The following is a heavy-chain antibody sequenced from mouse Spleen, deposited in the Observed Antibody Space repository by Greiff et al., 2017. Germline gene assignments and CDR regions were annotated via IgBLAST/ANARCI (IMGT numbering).Heavy chain of an antibody. CDR3: ARTVTTVHYYAMDY. J-gene: IGHJ4*01. Sequence: EVMLVESGGGLVKPGGSLKLSCAASGFTFSDYGMHWVRQAPEKGLEWVAYISSGSSTIYYADTVKGRFTISRDNAKNTLFLQMTSLRSEDTAMYYCARTVTTVHYYAMDYWGQGTSVTVSS. CDR2: ISSGSSTI. D-gene: IGHD1-1*01. V-gene: IGHV5-17*01. CDR1: GFTFSDYG.